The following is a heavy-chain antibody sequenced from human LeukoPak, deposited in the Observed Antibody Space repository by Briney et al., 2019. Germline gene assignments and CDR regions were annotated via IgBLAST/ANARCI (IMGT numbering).Heavy chain of an antibody. Sequence: PGGSLRLSCATSGFIFSNYAVNWVRQAPGKGLEWVSIISGSGDTTYYADSVKGRFTISRDNSKNTLYLQMNSLRAEDTAVYYCAKNPTTFGYSYGTGFWYFDYWGQGTLVTVSS. D-gene: IGHD5-18*01. CDR3: AKNPTTFGYSYGTGFWYFDY. CDR1: GFIFSNYA. J-gene: IGHJ4*02. CDR2: ISGSGDTT. V-gene: IGHV3-23*01.